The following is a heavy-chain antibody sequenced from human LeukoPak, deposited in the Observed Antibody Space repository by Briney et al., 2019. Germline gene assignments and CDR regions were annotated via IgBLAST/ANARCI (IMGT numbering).Heavy chain of an antibody. Sequence: GGSLRLSCAASGFTFSSYSMNWVRQAPGKGLEWVSSISSSSSYIYYADSVKGRFTISRDNAKDSLYLQMNSLRAEDTAVYYCAREVTTVVTHFFDYWGQGTLVTVSS. CDR3: AREVTTVVTHFFDY. V-gene: IGHV3-21*01. CDR1: GFTFSSYS. J-gene: IGHJ4*02. CDR2: ISSSSSYI. D-gene: IGHD4-23*01.